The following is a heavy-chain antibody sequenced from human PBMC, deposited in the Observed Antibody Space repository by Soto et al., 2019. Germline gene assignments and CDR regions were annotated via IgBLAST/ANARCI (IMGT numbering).Heavy chain of an antibody. CDR2: ISGSGGST. CDR3: AKDISTTWFPIDH. Sequence: GGSLRLSCAASGFTFTNYAMSWVRQAPGKGLEWVSSISGSGGSTYYADSVKGRFTISSDISKNTLYLQMNSLRAEDTAVYYCAKDISTTWFPIDHWGQGTLVTVSS. CDR1: GFTFTNYA. J-gene: IGHJ4*02. D-gene: IGHD6-13*01. V-gene: IGHV3-23*01.